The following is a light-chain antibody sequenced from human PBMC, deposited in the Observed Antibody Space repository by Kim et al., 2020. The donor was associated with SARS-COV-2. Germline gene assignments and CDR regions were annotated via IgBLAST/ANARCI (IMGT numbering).Light chain of an antibody. CDR2: YNV. Sequence: SYELTQPPSVSVAPGETARLTCWGSNLGSKTVHWYHQRPGQAPVLVIYYNVDRPSGIPERFSGSKSGNTATLSISKVEAGDEADYYCQVWDDGTAHVVFG. CDR3: QVWDDGTAHVV. J-gene: IGLJ1*01. V-gene: IGLV3-21*04. CDR1: NLGSKT.